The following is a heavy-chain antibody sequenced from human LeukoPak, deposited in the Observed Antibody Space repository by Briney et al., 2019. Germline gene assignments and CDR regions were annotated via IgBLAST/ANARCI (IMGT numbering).Heavy chain of an antibody. CDR1: GFTFSSYG. CDR2: IRYDGSNK. J-gene: IGHJ4*02. V-gene: IGHV3-30*02. Sequence: GGSLRLSCAASGFTFSSYGMHWVRQAPGKGLEWVAFIRYDGSNKYYADSVKGRFTISRDNSKNTLYLQMNSLRAEDTAVYYCAKDLVHSSSWYTGLDYWGQGTLVTVSS. CDR3: AKDLVHSSSWYTGLDY. D-gene: IGHD6-13*01.